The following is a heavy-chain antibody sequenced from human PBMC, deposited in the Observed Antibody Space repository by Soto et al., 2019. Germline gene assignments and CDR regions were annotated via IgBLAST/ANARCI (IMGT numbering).Heavy chain of an antibody. V-gene: IGHV4-59*13. CDR3: ARETKNTSMVTL. Sequence: PSETLSLTCTVSGGSISSYYWTWIRQPPGEGLEWIGYIYYKGTTNYNPSLKSRVTISVDTSKKQFSLKLSSVTAADTAVYYCARETKNTSMVTLWGQGTLVTVSS. J-gene: IGHJ4*02. D-gene: IGHD5-18*01. CDR2: IYYKGTT. CDR1: GGSISSYY.